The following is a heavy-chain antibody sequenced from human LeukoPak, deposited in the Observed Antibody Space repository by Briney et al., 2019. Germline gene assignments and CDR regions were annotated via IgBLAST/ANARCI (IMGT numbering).Heavy chain of an antibody. CDR1: GGTFSSYA. J-gene: IGHJ4*02. D-gene: IGHD3-3*01. CDR2: IIPIFGTA. V-gene: IGHV1-69*05. CDR3: ARGSIFGVVIDHFDY. Sequence: ASVKVSCKASGGTFSSYAISWVRQAPGQGLEWMRGIIPIFGTANYAQKFQGRVTITTDESTSTAYMELSSLRSEDTAVYYCARGSIFGVVIDHFDYWGQGTLVTVSS.